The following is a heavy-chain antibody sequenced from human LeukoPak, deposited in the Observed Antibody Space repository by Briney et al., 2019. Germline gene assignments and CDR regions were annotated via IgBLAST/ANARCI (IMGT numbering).Heavy chain of an antibody. CDR3: AHPLRFLEWVFDP. CDR1: GFSLTTSGMG. V-gene: IGHV2-5*01. CDR2: IYWNGDK. Sequence: SGPTLVKPTQPLTLTCTLSGFSLTTSGMGVGWIRQPPGKALEWLALIYWNGDKRYSPSLKNRLTITSDTSENQVVLTLTNMDPVDTATYYCAHPLRFLEWVFDPWGQGTLATVSS. J-gene: IGHJ5*02. D-gene: IGHD3-3*01.